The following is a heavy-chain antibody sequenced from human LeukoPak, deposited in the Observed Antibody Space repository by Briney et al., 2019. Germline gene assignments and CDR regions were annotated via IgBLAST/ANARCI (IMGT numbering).Heavy chain of an antibody. D-gene: IGHD3-22*01. CDR3: ARDYYDSSCYYYYYYYMDV. CDR2: INPSGGST. CDR1: GYTFTSYY. J-gene: IGHJ6*03. Sequence: ASVKVSCKASGYTFTSYYMHWVRQAPGQGLEWMGIINPSGGSTSYAQKFQGRVTMTRDTSTSTVYMELSSLRSEDTAVYYCARDYYDSSCYYYYYYYMDVWGKGTTVTVSS. V-gene: IGHV1-46*01.